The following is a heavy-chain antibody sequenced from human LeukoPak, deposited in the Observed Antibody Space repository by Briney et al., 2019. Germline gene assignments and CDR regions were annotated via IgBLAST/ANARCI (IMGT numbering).Heavy chain of an antibody. V-gene: IGHV1-69*04. CDR3: AREGGYYYDSSGLFDY. CDR1: GGTFSSCA. J-gene: IGHJ4*02. Sequence: ASVKVSCKASGGTFSSCAISWVRQAPGQGLEWMGRIIPIFGIANYAQKFQGRVTITADKSTSTAYMELSSLRSEDTAVYYCAREGGYYYDSSGLFDYWGQGTLVTVSS. D-gene: IGHD3-22*01. CDR2: IIPIFGIA.